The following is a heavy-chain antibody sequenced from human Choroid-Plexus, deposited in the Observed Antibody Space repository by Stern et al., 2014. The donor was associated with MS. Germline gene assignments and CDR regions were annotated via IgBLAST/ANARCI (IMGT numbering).Heavy chain of an antibody. CDR2: VSYDGSNK. D-gene: IGHD2/OR15-2a*01. CDR1: GFTFGRCA. Sequence: VQLVESGGGVVQPGTPLRLSCVASGFTFGRCAMHWVRQAPGQGLEWVAGVSYDGSNKYYADSVKGRFTNSRDNSQNTLYMQRSSLRPEDTAVYYCAKDRQYLTYFFDHWGQGSLVTVSS. CDR3: AKDRQYLTYFFDH. J-gene: IGHJ5*02. V-gene: IGHV3-30*18.